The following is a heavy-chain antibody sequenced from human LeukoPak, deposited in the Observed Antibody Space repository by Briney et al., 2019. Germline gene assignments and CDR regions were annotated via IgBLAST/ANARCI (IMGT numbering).Heavy chain of an antibody. D-gene: IGHD3-10*01. CDR3: AVVITMVRDLYYFDY. Sequence: GASVKVSCKASGYTFTGYYMHWVRQAPGQGLEWMGGIIPIFGTANYAQKFQGRVTITTDESTSTAYVELSSLRSEDTAVYYCAVVITMVRDLYYFDYWGQGTLVTVSS. CDR2: IIPIFGTA. CDR1: GYTFTGYY. J-gene: IGHJ4*02. V-gene: IGHV1-69*05.